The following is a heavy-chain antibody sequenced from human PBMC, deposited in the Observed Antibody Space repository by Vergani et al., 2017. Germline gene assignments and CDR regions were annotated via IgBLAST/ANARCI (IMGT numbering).Heavy chain of an antibody. CDR3: ARVNTETNGHLYSSYYMDV. CDR2: IDHTGRP. CDR1: GGSFTSYH. D-gene: IGHD4-11*01. Sequence: QVQLQQWGGGLLKPSETLSLTCVVNGGSFTSYHWTWIRQSPGEGLEWVGDIDHTGRPDYNPSLKSRLTMSVDKSRNQFSLTLNSVTATDTAIYFCARVNTETNGHLYSSYYMDVWGQGTAVTVS. V-gene: IGHV4-34*01. J-gene: IGHJ6*03.